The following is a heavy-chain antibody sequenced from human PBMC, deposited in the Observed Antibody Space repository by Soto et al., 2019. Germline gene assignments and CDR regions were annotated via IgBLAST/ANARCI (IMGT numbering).Heavy chain of an antibody. J-gene: IGHJ4*02. Sequence: QVQLQQWGAGLLKPSETLSLTCAVYGGSFSGYYWSWIRQPPGKGLEWIGEINHSGSPNYNPPLKSPVTIPAHTSHNHFPLWLSSVTAPHPAVYYSATHIWLRSSFDSLGQRTLVTLSS. CDR3: ATHIWLRSSFDS. CDR1: GGSFSGYY. CDR2: INHSGSP. V-gene: IGHV4-34*01. D-gene: IGHD5-12*01.